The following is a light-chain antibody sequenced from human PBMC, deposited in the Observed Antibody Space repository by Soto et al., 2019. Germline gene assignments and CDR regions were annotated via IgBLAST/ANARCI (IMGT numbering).Light chain of an antibody. Sequence: LILTQSPGTLSLSPGERATLSCRASESVRNNSLAWYQQHPGQAPRLLIFGASSRATRIPDRFTGTGSGADFSLTISRLEPDDSAVYFCHHYGYGADTFGQGTKLEIK. V-gene: IGKV3-20*01. J-gene: IGKJ2*01. CDR1: ESVRNNS. CDR2: GAS. CDR3: HHYGYGADT.